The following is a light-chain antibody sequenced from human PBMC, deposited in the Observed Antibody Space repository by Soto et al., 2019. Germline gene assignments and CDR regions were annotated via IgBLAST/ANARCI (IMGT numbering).Light chain of an antibody. CDR2: GAS. V-gene: IGKV3-20*01. J-gene: IGKJ1*01. CDR1: QSVGSTY. Sequence: EVVLTQSPGTLSLSPGERATLSCRASQSVGSTYLAWYQQKPGHAPRLLIYGASSRATGIPDRFTGSGSGTDFTLTISRLEPEDFAVYYCQQYGDSPWTCGQGTTVEIK. CDR3: QQYGDSPWT.